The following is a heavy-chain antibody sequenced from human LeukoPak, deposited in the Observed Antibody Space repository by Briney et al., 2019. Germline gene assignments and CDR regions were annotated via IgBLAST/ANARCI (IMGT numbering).Heavy chain of an antibody. CDR3: AKGETTVKLPVGGY. D-gene: IGHD4-17*01. CDR2: ISYDGSNK. Sequence: GRSLRLSCAASGFTFSSYGMHWVRQAPGKGLEWVAVISYDGSNKYYADSVKGRFTISRDNSKNTLYLQMNSLRAEDTAVYYCAKGETTVKLPVGGYWGQGTLVTVSS. J-gene: IGHJ4*02. CDR1: GFTFSSYG. V-gene: IGHV3-30*18.